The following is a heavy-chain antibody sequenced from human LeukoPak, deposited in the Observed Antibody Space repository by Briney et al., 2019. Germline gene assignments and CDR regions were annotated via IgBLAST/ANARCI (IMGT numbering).Heavy chain of an antibody. CDR1: GFTFSDYY. Sequence: PGGSLRLSCAASGFTFSDYYMSWIRQAPGKGLEWVSYISGSGSTIYYADSVKGRFTISRDNAKNSLYLQMNSPRGEDTAVYYCARARPILRYSSGWYDFDYWGQGTLVTVSS. V-gene: IGHV3-11*01. J-gene: IGHJ4*01. CDR2: ISGSGSTI. CDR3: ARARPILRYSSGWYDFDY. D-gene: IGHD6-19*01.